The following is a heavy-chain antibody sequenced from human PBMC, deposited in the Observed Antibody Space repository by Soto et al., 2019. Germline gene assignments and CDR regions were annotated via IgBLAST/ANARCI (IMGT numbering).Heavy chain of an antibody. Sequence: ASVKVSCQASGYTFTGYYMHWVRQAPGQGLEWMGWINPNSGGTNYAQKFQGWVTMTRDTSISTAYMELSRLRSDDTAVYYCARDGDCSGGSCYSWFDPWGQGALVTVSS. D-gene: IGHD2-15*01. J-gene: IGHJ5*02. V-gene: IGHV1-2*04. CDR1: GYTFTGYY. CDR3: ARDGDCSGGSCYSWFDP. CDR2: INPNSGGT.